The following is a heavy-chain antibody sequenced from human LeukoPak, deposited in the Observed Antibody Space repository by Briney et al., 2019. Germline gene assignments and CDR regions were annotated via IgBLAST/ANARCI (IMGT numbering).Heavy chain of an antibody. CDR1: GYMFTSYG. V-gene: IGHV1-18*04. CDR2: INGNNGNT. CDR3: ARVGRSSSSWTHNYNYGMDV. D-gene: IGHD6-13*01. Sequence: ASVKVPCKASGYMFTSYGVSWVRQAPGRGLEWMGWINGNNGNTIYAQKFQGRVTMTTDASTRTAYMELRSLGSDDTAVYYCARVGRSSSSWTHNYNYGMDVWGKGTTVIVSS. J-gene: IGHJ6*04.